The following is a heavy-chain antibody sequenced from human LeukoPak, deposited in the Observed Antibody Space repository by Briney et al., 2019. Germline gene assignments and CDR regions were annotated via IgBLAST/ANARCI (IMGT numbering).Heavy chain of an antibody. CDR1: GFTFSSYG. Sequence: PGRSLRLSCAASGFTFSSYGMHWVRQAPGKGLEWVAFIRYGGSNKYYADSVKGRFTISRDNSKNTLYLQMNSLRAEDTAVYYCAKDARGDYYAEYFQHWGQGTLVTVSS. V-gene: IGHV3-30*02. J-gene: IGHJ1*01. D-gene: IGHD3-22*01. CDR3: AKDARGDYYAEYFQH. CDR2: IRYGGSNK.